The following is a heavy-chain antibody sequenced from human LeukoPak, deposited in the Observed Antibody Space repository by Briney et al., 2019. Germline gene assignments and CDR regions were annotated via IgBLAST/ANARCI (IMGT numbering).Heavy chain of an antibody. V-gene: IGHV1-8*01. Sequence: ASVKVSCKASGYTFTNYDINWVRQATGDGLEWMGWMNPNSGNVGYAQKFQARVTMTRDNSTSTAYMEMGGLTSADTPRCLLVRSKWELIGGGDYWGQGTLVTVSS. CDR3: VRSKWELIGGGDY. J-gene: IGHJ4*02. CDR1: GYTFTNYD. D-gene: IGHD1-26*01. CDR2: MNPNSGNV.